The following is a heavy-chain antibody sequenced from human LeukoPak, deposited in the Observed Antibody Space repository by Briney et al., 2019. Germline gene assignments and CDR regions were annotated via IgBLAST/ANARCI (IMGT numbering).Heavy chain of an antibody. J-gene: IGHJ4*02. Sequence: ASVKVSCKASGYTFTSYGISWVRQAPGQGLEWMGWINPNSGGTNYAQKFQGRVTMTRDTSISTAYMELSRLRSDDTAVYYCARGRLGKYSGYGIQSANLGYWGQGTLVTVSS. CDR3: ARGRLGKYSGYGIQSANLGY. D-gene: IGHD5-12*01. CDR1: GYTFTSYG. CDR2: INPNSGGT. V-gene: IGHV1-2*02.